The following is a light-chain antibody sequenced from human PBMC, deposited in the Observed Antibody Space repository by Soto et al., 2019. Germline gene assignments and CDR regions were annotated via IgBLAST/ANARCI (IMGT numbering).Light chain of an antibody. V-gene: IGLV1-51*01. Sequence: QSVMTQPPSVSAAPGQKVTISCSGSSSNIGGNSVSWYQQLPGTAPKLLIYDDNKRPSGIPDRFSGSKSGTSATLGITGFQTGDEADYYCCSYAGSYTFVFAPGTKLTVL. CDR1: SSNIGGNS. CDR3: CSYAGSYTFV. CDR2: DDN. J-gene: IGLJ1*01.